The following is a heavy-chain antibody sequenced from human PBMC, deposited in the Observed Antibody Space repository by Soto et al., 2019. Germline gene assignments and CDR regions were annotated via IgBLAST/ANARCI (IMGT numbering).Heavy chain of an antibody. CDR2: INHSGST. Sequence: KPSETLSLTCAVYGGSFSGYYWTWIRQPPGTGLEWIGEINHSGSTNYNPSLKSRVTISVDTSKNQFSLKLTSVTAADTAVYYGARDKITGLFDYWGQGTLVTVSS. D-gene: IGHD2-8*02. V-gene: IGHV4-34*01. CDR1: GGSFSGYY. J-gene: IGHJ4*02. CDR3: ARDKITGLFDY.